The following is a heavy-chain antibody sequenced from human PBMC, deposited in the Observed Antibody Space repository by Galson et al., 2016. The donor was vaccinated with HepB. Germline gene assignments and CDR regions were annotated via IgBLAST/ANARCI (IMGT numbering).Heavy chain of an antibody. Sequence: SLRLSCAASGFTFSSYGMHWVRQAPGKGLEWVAVISFDGSHKYYADSVKGRFTISRDNSKNTLYLQMNSLRAEDTAVYYCAKDLEGAFYDSSGYLYYYYYGMDVWGQGTTVTVSS. CDR2: ISFDGSHK. CDR1: GFTFSSYG. D-gene: IGHD3-22*01. V-gene: IGHV3-30*18. CDR3: AKDLEGAFYDSSGYLYYYYYGMDV. J-gene: IGHJ6*02.